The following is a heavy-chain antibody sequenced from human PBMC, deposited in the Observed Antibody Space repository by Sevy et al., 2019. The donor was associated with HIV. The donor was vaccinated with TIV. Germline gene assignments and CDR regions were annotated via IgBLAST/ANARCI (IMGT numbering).Heavy chain of an antibody. CDR1: GFTFNSYW. CDR3: ARRDYYDTSGYYTNAFDI. Sequence: GGSLRLSCAASGFTFNSYWMSWVRQAPGKGLEWVGNIKPDGSEKYYVDSVKGRFTISRDNAKNSLYLQMNSLRAGDTAVYYCARRDYYDTSGYYTNAFDIWGQGTRVTVSS. V-gene: IGHV3-7*01. J-gene: IGHJ3*02. D-gene: IGHD3-22*01. CDR2: IKPDGSEK.